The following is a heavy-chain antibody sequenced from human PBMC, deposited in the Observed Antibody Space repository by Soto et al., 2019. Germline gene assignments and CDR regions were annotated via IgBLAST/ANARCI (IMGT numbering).Heavy chain of an antibody. J-gene: IGHJ4*02. CDR3: SIAARGSVDY. D-gene: IGHD6-6*01. CDR1: GGSFSGYY. Sequence: PSETLSLTCAVYGGSFSGYYWSWIRQPPGKGLEWIGEINHSGSTNYNPSLKSRVTISVDTSKNQFSLKLSSVTAADTAAYYCSIAARGSVDYWGQGPLVTVYS. V-gene: IGHV4-34*01. CDR2: INHSGST.